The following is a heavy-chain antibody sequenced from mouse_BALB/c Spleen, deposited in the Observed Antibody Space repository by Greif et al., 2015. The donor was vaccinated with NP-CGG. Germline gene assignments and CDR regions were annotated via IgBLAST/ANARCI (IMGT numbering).Heavy chain of an antibody. CDR3: ARFYYDYDGGY. D-gene: IGHD2-4*01. V-gene: IGHV1-9*01. CDR2: ILPGSGST. Sequence: QVQLKQSGAELMKPGASVKISCKATGYTFSSYWIEWVKQRPGHVLEWIGEILPGSGSTNYNEQFKGKATFTADTSSNTASMQLSSLTSEDSAVYYCARFYYDYDGGYWGQGTTLTVSS. J-gene: IGHJ2*01. CDR1: GYTFSSYW.